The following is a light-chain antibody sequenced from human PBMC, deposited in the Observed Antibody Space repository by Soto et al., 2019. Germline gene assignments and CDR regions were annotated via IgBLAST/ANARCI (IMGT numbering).Light chain of an antibody. J-gene: IGLJ2*01. CDR2: EVS. Sequence: QSALTQPPSASGSPGQSVTISCTGTSSDVGGYNYVSWYQQHPGKAPKLMIYEVSKRPSGVPDRFSGSKSGNTASLTVSGLQAEDEGDYYCSSYAGSNNWGVFGGGTKLTVL. CDR3: SSYAGSNNWGV. V-gene: IGLV2-8*01. CDR1: SSDVGGYNY.